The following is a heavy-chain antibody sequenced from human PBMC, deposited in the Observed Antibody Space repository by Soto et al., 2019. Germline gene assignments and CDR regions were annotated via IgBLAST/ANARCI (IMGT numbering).Heavy chain of an antibody. CDR2: IDRDGIYT. CDR1: GFTYTNYW. CDR3: GRDFEY. J-gene: IGHJ4*02. Sequence: DVQLVESGGGLVQPGGSLRLSCAASGFTYTNYWMQWVRQAPEKGLVWVSRIDRDGIYTSYADSVKGRFTISRDNAKNTMSVQKIDLRTEDTAVYSGGRDFEYWGQGSLVTVSS. V-gene: IGHV3-74*01.